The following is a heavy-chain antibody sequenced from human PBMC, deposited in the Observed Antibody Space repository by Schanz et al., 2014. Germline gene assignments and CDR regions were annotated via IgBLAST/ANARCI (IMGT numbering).Heavy chain of an antibody. J-gene: IGHJ4*02. Sequence: QVQLQESGAGLLKPSETLSLTCAVYGGSFSGYYWSWIRQPPGKGLEWIAEINHGGSTNYNPSLKSRVTISVDTSKNQFSLKLSSVTAADTAVYYCARGLRPFAELSAYWGQGTLVTVSS. CDR3: ARGLRPFAELSAY. CDR2: INHGGST. D-gene: IGHD3-10*01. V-gene: IGHV4-34*01. CDR1: GGSFSGYY.